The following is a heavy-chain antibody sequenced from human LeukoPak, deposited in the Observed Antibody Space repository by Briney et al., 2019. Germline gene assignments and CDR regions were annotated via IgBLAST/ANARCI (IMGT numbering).Heavy chain of an antibody. Sequence: GEPLKISCKGSGYIFTSYWIGWVRQMPGKGMEWMGLSYPGDCDTGYSPSFQCQVTISADKSISTAYLQWSSLKASDTAMYYCARRVGTQYYFDYWGQGTLVTVSS. CDR2: SYPGDCDT. V-gene: IGHV5-51*01. CDR3: ARRVGTQYYFDY. CDR1: GYIFTSYW. D-gene: IGHD7-27*01. J-gene: IGHJ4*02.